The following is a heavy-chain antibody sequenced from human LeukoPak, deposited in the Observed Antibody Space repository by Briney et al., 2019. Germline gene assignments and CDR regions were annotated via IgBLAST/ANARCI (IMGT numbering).Heavy chain of an antibody. D-gene: IGHD5-12*01. CDR1: GGTLSSYA. J-gene: IGHJ3*02. Sequence: SVKDTCKASGGTLSSYAISWVRPAPARELEGMGGIIPIFGTANYAQKFQGRVTMTADESTSTAYMELSSLRSEDTAVYYCARAYVDIVATIEAFDIWGQGTMVTVSS. CDR2: IIPIFGTA. CDR3: ARAYVDIVATIEAFDI. V-gene: IGHV1-69*13.